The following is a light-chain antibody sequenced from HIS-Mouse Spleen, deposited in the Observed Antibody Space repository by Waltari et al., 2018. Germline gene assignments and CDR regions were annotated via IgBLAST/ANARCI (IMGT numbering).Light chain of an antibody. Sequence: QSVLTQPPSASGTPGQRVTIPCSGSSPNSRSNYVYWYQQPPGTAPKLLIYRNNQRPSGVPDRFSGSKSGTSASLAISGLRSEDEADYYCAAWDDSLSGPVFGGGTKLTVL. CDR1: SPNSRSNY. V-gene: IGLV1-47*01. CDR2: RNN. CDR3: AAWDDSLSGPV. J-gene: IGLJ3*02.